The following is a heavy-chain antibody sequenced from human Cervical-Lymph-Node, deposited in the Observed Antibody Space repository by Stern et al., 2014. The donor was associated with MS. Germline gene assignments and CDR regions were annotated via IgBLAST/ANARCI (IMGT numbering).Heavy chain of an antibody. D-gene: IGHD1-26*01. V-gene: IGHV3-21*01. J-gene: IGHJ3*02. Sequence: EVQLVESGGGVVKTGGSLRVSCGASGFTFTIYTIHWVRQAPGKGLEDVSSISATNSYIYYAYLVKGRFTISRDNAKNSLYLQMNSLRAEDTALYYCARVVGATDAFDMWGQGTMVTVSS. CDR1: GFTFTIYT. CDR2: ISATNSYI. CDR3: ARVVGATDAFDM.